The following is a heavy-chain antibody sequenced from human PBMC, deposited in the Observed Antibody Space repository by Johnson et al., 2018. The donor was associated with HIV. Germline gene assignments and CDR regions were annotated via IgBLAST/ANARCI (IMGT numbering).Heavy chain of an antibody. V-gene: IGHV3-7*05. CDR3: ARDHGYCSSTSCYCDDAFDI. J-gene: IGHJ3*02. D-gene: IGHD2-2*03. CDR2: IKQDGSEK. Sequence: VQLVESGGGLVQPGGSLRLSCAASGFTFSSYWMSWVRQAPGKGLEWVANIKQDGSEKYYVDSVKGRFTISRDNAKNSLYLQMNSLRAEDTAVYYCARDHGYCSSTSCYCDDAFDIWGQGTMVTVSS. CDR1: GFTFSSYW.